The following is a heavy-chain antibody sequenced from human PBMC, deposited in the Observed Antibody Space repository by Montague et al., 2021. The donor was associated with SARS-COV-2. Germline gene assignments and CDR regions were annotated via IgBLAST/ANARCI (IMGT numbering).Heavy chain of an antibody. Sequence: SETLSLTCTRLGSWNSSADRYWARMSQSHHRGSDAIVGLNKNGSTWLNPSLKSRVTISVDTSKNQLSLNLRSVTAADTAVYFCGRVILSASSNPFDCWEPGTLGTVSS. J-gene: IGHJ4*02. CDR3: GRVILSASSNPFDC. CDR2: LNKNGST. CDR1: GSWNSSADRY. V-gene: IGHV4-39*07. D-gene: IGHD2-15*01.